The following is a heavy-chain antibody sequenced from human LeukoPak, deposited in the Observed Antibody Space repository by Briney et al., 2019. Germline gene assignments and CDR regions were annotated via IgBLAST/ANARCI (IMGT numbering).Heavy chain of an antibody. J-gene: IGHJ4*02. CDR3: ARDNFDWLPMYFDY. CDR1: GFIFSSYS. Sequence: GGSLRLSCGASGFIFSSYSMNGVREAPGKGREWISYITSCGSTIYYADSVKGRFTISRDNAKNSLFLQMNSLRDEDTAVYYCARDNFDWLPMYFDYWGQGTLVTVSS. V-gene: IGHV3-48*02. CDR2: ITSCGSTI. D-gene: IGHD3-9*01.